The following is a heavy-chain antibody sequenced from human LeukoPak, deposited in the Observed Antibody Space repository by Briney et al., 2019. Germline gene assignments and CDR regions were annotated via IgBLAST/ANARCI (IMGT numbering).Heavy chain of an antibody. CDR3: ARDIAGISDY. J-gene: IGHJ4*02. CDR1: GFTFGSYS. V-gene: IGHV3-21*01. Sequence: GGSLRLSCAASGFTFGSYSMNWVRQAPGKGLEWVSSISSGSGYIYYADSVRGRFTISRDNAKNSLYLQMNSLRAEDTAVYYCARDIAGISDYWGQGTLVTVSS. D-gene: IGHD6-13*01. CDR2: ISSGSGYI.